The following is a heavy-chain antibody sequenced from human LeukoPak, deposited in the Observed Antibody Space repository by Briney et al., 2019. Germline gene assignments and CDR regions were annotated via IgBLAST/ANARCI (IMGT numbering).Heavy chain of an antibody. CDR2: IYYTGSA. D-gene: IGHD6-19*01. CDR3: ARAHLSYSSGWVDY. V-gene: IGHV4-31*03. CDR1: GGSVNTGGYY. J-gene: IGHJ4*02. Sequence: ASQTLSLTCTVSGGSVNTGGYYWTWIRQHPGKGLEWIGFIYYTGSAHYNPSLKTRVTISVDTSKNQFSLKLSSVTAADTAVYYCARAHLSYSSGWVDYWGQGTLVTVSS.